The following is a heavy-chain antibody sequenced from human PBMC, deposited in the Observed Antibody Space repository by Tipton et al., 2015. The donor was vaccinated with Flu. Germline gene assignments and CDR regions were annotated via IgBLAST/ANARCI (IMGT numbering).Heavy chain of an antibody. CDR3: ARIPHSDFWSGYYNYYYYGMDV. Sequence: QVQLVQSGAEVKKPGSSVKVSCKASGGTFSSYAISWVRQAPGQGLEWMGGIIPIFGTANYAQKFQGRVTITADESTSTAYMELSSLRSEDTAVYYCARIPHSDFWSGYYNYYYYGMDVWGQGTTVTVSS. J-gene: IGHJ6*02. V-gene: IGHV1-69*12. CDR1: GGTFSSYA. D-gene: IGHD3-3*01. CDR2: IIPIFGTA.